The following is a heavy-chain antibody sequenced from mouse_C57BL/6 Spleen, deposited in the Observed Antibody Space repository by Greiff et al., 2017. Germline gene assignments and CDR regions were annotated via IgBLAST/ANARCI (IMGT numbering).Heavy chain of an antibody. V-gene: IGHV1-50*01. CDR1: GYTFTSYW. CDR3: ARSEGSPFAY. CDR2: IDPSDSYT. Sequence: VQLQQPGAELVKPGASVKLSCKASGYTFTSYWMQWVKQRPGQGLEWIGEIDPSDSYTNYNQKFKGKATLTVDTSSSPAYMQLSSLTSEDTAVYYCARSEGSPFAYWGQGTLVTVSA. J-gene: IGHJ3*01.